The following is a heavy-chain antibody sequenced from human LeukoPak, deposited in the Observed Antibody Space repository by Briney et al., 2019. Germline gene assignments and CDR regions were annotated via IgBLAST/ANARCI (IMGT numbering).Heavy chain of an antibody. D-gene: IGHD5-18*01. CDR3: ARDRGDTAMVRLFDY. Sequence: GGSLRLSCAASGFTFSSYAMSWVRQAPGKGREWGSGISGSGGSTYYADSVKGRFTISRDNSKNTLYLQMNSLRAEDTAVYYCARDRGDTAMVRLFDYWGRGTLVTVSS. CDR2: ISGSGGST. V-gene: IGHV3-23*01. CDR1: GFTFSSYA. J-gene: IGHJ4*02.